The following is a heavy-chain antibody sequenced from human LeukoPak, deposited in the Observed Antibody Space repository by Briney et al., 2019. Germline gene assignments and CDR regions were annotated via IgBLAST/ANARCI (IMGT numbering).Heavy chain of an antibody. D-gene: IGHD2-15*01. V-gene: IGHV1-69*04. CDR2: FIPMVGVE. Sequence: SVKVSCKASGGTFSRNAISWVRQAPGQGLEWMGRFIPMVGVETYAQSFQGRVTITADRSTSTAYMELSSLRSEDTAVYYCARVQAVGVPVAIDAYYSYGMDVWGQGTAVTVSS. CDR3: ARVQAVGVPVAIDAYYSYGMDV. J-gene: IGHJ6*02. CDR1: GGTFSRNA.